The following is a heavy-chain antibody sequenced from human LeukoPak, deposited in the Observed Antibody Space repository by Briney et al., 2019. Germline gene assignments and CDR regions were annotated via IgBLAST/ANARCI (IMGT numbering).Heavy chain of an antibody. J-gene: IGHJ4*02. CDR3: AKDDINYGSGSYLFYFDY. V-gene: IGHV3-23*01. CDR2: IIGSGGRP. Sequence: GGSLRLSCADSGFTFSTYAMSLGRPAPGKGLEWVSGIIGSGGRPDYADSVKGRFTISRDNSKNTLYLQMNSLSAKDTAVYYCAKDDINYGSGSYLFYFDYWGQGTLVTVSS. D-gene: IGHD3-10*01. CDR1: GFTFSTYA.